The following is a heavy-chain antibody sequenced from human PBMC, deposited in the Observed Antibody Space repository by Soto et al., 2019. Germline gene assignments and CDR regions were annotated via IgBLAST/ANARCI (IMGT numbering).Heavy chain of an antibody. Sequence: EVQLVQSGAEVKKPGATVKISCKVSGFKFIDYYLYWVQQAPGKALEWMGRVDPEDGETVYSEKFQGRLTITADTSRDIAHMELSGLRSEDTAVYFCAHTTAVIVAQGPMDVWGQGTTVIVSS. V-gene: IGHV1-69-2*01. CDR2: VDPEDGET. CDR3: AHTTAVIVAQGPMDV. J-gene: IGHJ6*02. D-gene: IGHD2-21*01. CDR1: GFKFIDYY.